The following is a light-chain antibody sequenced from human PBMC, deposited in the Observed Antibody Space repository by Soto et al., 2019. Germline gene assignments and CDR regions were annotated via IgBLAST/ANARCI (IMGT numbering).Light chain of an antibody. V-gene: IGLV1-44*01. J-gene: IGLJ2*01. CDR2: SNN. CDR1: SSNIGSNT. CDR3: AAWDDSLNAL. Sequence: QSVLTQPPSASGTPGQRGTISCSGSSSNIGSNTVNWYQQLPGTAPKLLIYSNNPRPSGVPDRFSGSKSGTSASLAISGLQSEVEDEYYCAAWDDSLNALFGGGTKLTVL.